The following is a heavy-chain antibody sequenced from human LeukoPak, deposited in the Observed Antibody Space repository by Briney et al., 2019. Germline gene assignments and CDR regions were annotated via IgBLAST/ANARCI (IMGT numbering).Heavy chain of an antibody. CDR3: ARHKGEPRPSYFDY. Sequence: MPSQTLSLTCTVSGGSISSGGYSWSWIRQHPGKGLEWIGYIYYSGSTNYNPSLKSRVTISVDTSKNQFSLKLSSVAAADTAVYYCARHKGEPRPSYFDYWGQGTLVTVSS. J-gene: IGHJ4*02. D-gene: IGHD3-16*01. V-gene: IGHV4-61*08. CDR1: GGSISSGGYS. CDR2: IYYSGST.